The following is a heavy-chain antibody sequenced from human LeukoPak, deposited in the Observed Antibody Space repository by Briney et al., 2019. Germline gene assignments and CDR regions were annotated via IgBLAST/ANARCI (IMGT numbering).Heavy chain of an antibody. CDR2: IYYSGTT. CDR3: ARHGGVTGTTSWFDP. Sequence: PSETLSLTCTLSGDSIRPYHWSWIRLAPGKGLEWIGYIYYSGTTNYSPSLKSRVTISVDTSKNQFSLKLSSVTAADTAVYCCARHGGVTGTTSWFDPWGQGTLVTVSS. CDR1: GDSIRPYH. V-gene: IGHV4-59*08. J-gene: IGHJ5*02. D-gene: IGHD1-7*01.